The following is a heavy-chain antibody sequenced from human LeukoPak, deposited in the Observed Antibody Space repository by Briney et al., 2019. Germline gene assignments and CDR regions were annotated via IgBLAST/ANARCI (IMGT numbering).Heavy chain of an antibody. CDR2: INPSGGST. V-gene: IGHV1-46*01. CDR1: GYTFTSYY. Sequence: ASVKVSCKASGYTFTSYYMHWVRQAPGQGLEWMGIINPSGGSTSYAQKFQGRVTMTRDTSTSTVYMELRSLRSDDTAVYYCARNSYYGNNEADVLDIWGKGTMVTVSS. J-gene: IGHJ3*02. D-gene: IGHD4-11*01. CDR3: ARNSYYGNNEADVLDI.